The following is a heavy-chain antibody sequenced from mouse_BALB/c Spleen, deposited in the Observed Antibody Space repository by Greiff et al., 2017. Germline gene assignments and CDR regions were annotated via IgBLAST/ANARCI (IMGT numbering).Heavy chain of an antibody. Sequence: EVQVVESGGGLVKPGGSLKLSCAASGFTFSSYTMSWVRQTPEKRLEWVATISSGGSYTYYPDSVKGRFTISRDNAKNTLYLQMSSLKSEDTAMYYCTRDLDGNYGGFAYWGQGTLVTVSA. J-gene: IGHJ3*01. CDR2: ISSGGSYT. D-gene: IGHD2-1*01. V-gene: IGHV5-6-4*01. CDR3: TRDLDGNYGGFAY. CDR1: GFTFSSYT.